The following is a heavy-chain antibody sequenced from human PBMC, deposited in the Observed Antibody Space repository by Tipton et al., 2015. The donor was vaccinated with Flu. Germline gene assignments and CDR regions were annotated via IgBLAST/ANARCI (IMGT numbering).Heavy chain of an antibody. D-gene: IGHD6-19*01. CDR1: GASISSRSYY. Sequence: TLSLTCTVSGASISSRSYYWGWIRQPPGKGLEWIGCIYSSGSTYYNPSLKSRVTISLDTSKNQFSLKLSPVTAADTAVYYCAREKDSSGSEYFQHWGQGTLVTVSS. CDR2: IYSSGST. J-gene: IGHJ1*01. V-gene: IGHV4-39*07. CDR3: AREKDSSGSEYFQH.